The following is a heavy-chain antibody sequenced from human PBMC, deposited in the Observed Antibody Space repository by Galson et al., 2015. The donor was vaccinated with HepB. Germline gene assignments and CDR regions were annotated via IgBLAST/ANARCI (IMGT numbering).Heavy chain of an antibody. D-gene: IGHD2-8*01. CDR3: ARGGVLMVYAIGGWFDP. CDR1: GYTFTSYY. J-gene: IGHJ5*02. Sequence: SVKVSCKASGYTFTSYYMHWVRQAPGQGLEWMGIINPSGGSTSYAQKFQGRVTMTRDTSTSTVYMELSSLRSEDTAVYYCARGGVLMVYAIGGWFDPWGQGTLVTVSS. V-gene: IGHV1-46*01. CDR2: INPSGGST.